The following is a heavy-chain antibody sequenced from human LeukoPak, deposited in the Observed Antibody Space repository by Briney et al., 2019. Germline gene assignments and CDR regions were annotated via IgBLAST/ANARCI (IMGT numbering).Heavy chain of an antibody. CDR3: ARVGFHAIASRPQLNWFDP. Sequence: ASVKVSCKASGYTFTGYYMHWVRQAPGQGLEWMGWINPNSGGTNYAQKFQGRVTMTRDTSISTAYMELSRLRSDDTAVYYCARVGFHAIASRPQLNWFDPWGQGTLVTVSS. V-gene: IGHV1-2*02. J-gene: IGHJ5*02. D-gene: IGHD2-2*01. CDR2: INPNSGGT. CDR1: GYTFTGYY.